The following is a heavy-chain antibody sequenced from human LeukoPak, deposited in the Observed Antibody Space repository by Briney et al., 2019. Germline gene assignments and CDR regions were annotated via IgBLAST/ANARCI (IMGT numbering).Heavy chain of an antibody. J-gene: IGHJ6*03. D-gene: IGHD5-18*01. CDR2: ISSSSSYI. CDR3: ARDLASGYSHGYLDV. CDR1: GFTFSSYS. Sequence: GGSLRLSCAASGFTFSSYSMNWVRQAPGKGLEWVSSISSSSSYIYYADSVKGRFTISRDNAKNSLYLQMNSLRAEDTAVYYCARDLASGYSHGYLDVWGKGTTVTVSS. V-gene: IGHV3-21*01.